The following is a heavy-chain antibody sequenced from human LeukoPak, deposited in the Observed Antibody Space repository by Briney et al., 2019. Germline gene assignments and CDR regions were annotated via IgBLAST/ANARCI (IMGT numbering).Heavy chain of an antibody. V-gene: IGHV1-46*01. Sequence: ASVKISCKASGYNFTGYYIHWVRRAPGQGLEWMGLINPSSGSTGYAQKFQGRVTMTRAMSTSTVYMDLSSLRSDDTAEYYCARGRIIPSALGLDPWGQGTLVTVSS. CDR3: ARGRIIPSALGLDP. J-gene: IGHJ5*02. D-gene: IGHD2-2*01. CDR1: GYNFTGYY. CDR2: INPSSGST.